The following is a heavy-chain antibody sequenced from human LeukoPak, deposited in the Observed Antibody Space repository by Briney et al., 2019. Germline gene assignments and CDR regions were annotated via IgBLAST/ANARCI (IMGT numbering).Heavy chain of an antibody. CDR3: ARVPDITARPCDT. D-gene: IGHD1-1*01. CDR1: GGSFSGYC. J-gene: IGHJ5*02. CDR2: ISHTGLT. V-gene: IGHV4-34*01. Sequence: SETLSLTCAVYGGSFSGYCWTLLRQTPEKGLEWLGEISHTGLTGSNPSLKSRVTIFVDSSKKQFSLRMTSVTAADTGVYYCARVPDITARPCDTWGPGTLVTVSS.